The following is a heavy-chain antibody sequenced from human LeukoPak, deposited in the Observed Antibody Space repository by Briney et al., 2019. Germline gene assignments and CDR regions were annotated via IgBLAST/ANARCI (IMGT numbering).Heavy chain of an antibody. Sequence: SETLSLTCTVSGGSISSSSYYWGWIRQPPGKGLEWIGSIYYRGSTYYNPSLRSRITLSLDTSKSQFSLSLSSVTAADTAVYYCARTGDSSGYYRNAIDYWGQGTLVTVSS. CDR2: IYYRGST. CDR1: GGSISSSSYY. CDR3: ARTGDSSGYYRNAIDY. V-gene: IGHV4-39*07. J-gene: IGHJ4*02. D-gene: IGHD3-22*01.